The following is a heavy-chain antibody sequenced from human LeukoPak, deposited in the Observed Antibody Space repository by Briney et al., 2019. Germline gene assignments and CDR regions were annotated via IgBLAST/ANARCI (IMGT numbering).Heavy chain of an antibody. CDR2: IWYDGSNK. Sequence: PGRSLRLSCAASRFTFKSYGMHWVRQAPGKGLEWVAVIWYDGSNKFYADSVEGRFTISRDNSKNTLYLQMNSLRAEDTAVYYCVRDRENSYFEYWGQGTPVTVSS. V-gene: IGHV3-33*01. CDR1: RFTFKSYG. CDR3: VRDRENSYFEY. D-gene: IGHD4-23*01. J-gene: IGHJ4*02.